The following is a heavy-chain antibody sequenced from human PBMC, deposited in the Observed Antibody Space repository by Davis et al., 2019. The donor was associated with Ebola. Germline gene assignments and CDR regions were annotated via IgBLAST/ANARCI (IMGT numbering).Heavy chain of an antibody. D-gene: IGHD1-14*01. CDR1: GFTFSGSA. J-gene: IGHJ4*02. V-gene: IGHV3-73*01. Sequence: GESLKISCAASGFTFSGSAIHWVRQASGKGLEWVGRIRSKANSYATAYAASVKGRFTISRDDSKNTAYLQMNSLKTEDTAVYYCTTTTSYFDYWGQGTLVTVSS. CDR2: IRSKANSYAT. CDR3: TTTTSYFDY.